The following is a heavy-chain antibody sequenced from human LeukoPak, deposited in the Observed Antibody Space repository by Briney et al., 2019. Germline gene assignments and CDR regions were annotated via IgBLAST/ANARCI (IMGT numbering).Heavy chain of an antibody. CDR3: ARGSPGVAALTFDY. J-gene: IGHJ4*02. Sequence: SETLSLTCTVSGVSISSGDYYWRWIRQPPGKGLEWIGYIYYSESTYYNPSLKSRVTISVDTSKNQFSLRLSSVTAADTAVYYCARGSPGVAALTFDYWGQGTLVTVSS. CDR2: IYYSEST. D-gene: IGHD4/OR15-4a*01. V-gene: IGHV4-30-4*01. CDR1: GVSISSGDYY.